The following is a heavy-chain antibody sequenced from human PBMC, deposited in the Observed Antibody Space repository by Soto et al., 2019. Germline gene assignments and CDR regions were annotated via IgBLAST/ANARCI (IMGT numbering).Heavy chain of an antibody. CDR1: GFTFSSYA. Sequence: PGGSLRLSCAASGFTFSSYAMSWVRQAPGKGLEWVSAISGSGGSTYYADSVKGRFTISRDNSKNTLYLQMNSLRAEDTAVYYCAKDPYDYVWGSYRPIDEWGQGTLVTVSS. D-gene: IGHD3-16*02. CDR3: AKDPYDYVWGSYRPIDE. V-gene: IGHV3-23*01. J-gene: IGHJ4*02. CDR2: ISGSGGST.